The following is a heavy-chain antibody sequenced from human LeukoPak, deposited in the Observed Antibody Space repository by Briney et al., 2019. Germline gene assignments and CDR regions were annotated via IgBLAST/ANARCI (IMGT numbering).Heavy chain of an antibody. CDR2: IKSDGST. CDR3: ATAPSEIGGYYPEYFRH. Sequence: GGSLRLSCAASGFTFSSYWMHWVRQAPGKGLVWVSRIKSDGSTNYADSVKGRFSISRDNAKNTLSLQMNSLRAEDTGVYYCATAPSEIGGYYPEYFRHWGQGTLVTVSS. CDR1: GFTFSSYW. J-gene: IGHJ1*01. V-gene: IGHV3-74*01. D-gene: IGHD3-22*01.